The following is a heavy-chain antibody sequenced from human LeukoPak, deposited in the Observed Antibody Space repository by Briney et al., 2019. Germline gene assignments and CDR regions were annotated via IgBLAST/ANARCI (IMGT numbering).Heavy chain of an antibody. D-gene: IGHD3-10*01. CDR2: FDPEDGET. V-gene: IGHV1-24*01. Sequence: ASVKVSCKVSGYTLTELSMHWVRQAPGKGLEWMGGFDPEDGETIYAQKFQGRVTMTEDTSTDTAYMELSSLRAEDTAVYYCARAQSTMARGVITDPYYYYGMDVWGQGTTVTVSS. CDR1: GYTLTELS. CDR3: ARAQSTMARGVITDPYYYYGMDV. J-gene: IGHJ6*02.